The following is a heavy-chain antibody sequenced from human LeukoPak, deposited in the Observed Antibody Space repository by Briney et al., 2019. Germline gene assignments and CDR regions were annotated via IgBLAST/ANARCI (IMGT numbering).Heavy chain of an antibody. J-gene: IGHJ4*02. D-gene: IGHD2-15*01. Sequence: SETLSLTCAVYGGSFSGYYRSWIRQPPGKGLEWIGEINHSGSTNYNPSLKSRVAISVDTSKNQFSLKLSSVTAADTAVYYCARATPRYCSGGSCYSKGYYFDYWGQGTLVTVSS. CDR3: ARATPRYCSGGSCYSKGYYFDY. V-gene: IGHV4-34*01. CDR1: GGSFSGYY. CDR2: INHSGST.